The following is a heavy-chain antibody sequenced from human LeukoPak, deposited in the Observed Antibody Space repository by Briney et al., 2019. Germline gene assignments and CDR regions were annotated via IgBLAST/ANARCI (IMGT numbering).Heavy chain of an antibody. J-gene: IGHJ6*02. CDR1: GGSISSSSYY. Sequence: SETLSLTCTVSGGSISSSSYYWGWIRQPPGKGLERIGSIYYSGSTNYNPSLKSRVTISVDTSKNQFSLKLSSVTAADTAVYYRARVGGTNYYYYGMDVWGQGTTVTVSS. CDR2: IYYSGST. V-gene: IGHV4-39*07. CDR3: ARVGGTNYYYYGMDV. D-gene: IGHD1-26*01.